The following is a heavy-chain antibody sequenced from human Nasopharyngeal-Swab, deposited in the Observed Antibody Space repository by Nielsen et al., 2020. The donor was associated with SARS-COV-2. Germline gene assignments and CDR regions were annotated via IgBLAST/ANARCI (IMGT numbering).Heavy chain of an antibody. CDR3: ARATYYDFWSGYYTALGGMDV. J-gene: IGHJ6*02. Sequence: ASVKGSCKASGDTFTRYYMHCVRHTPGQGLEWLGIINPRGGSTSYAQKFQGRVTPTRDTSTSTVYMELSSLRSEDTAVYYCARATYYDFWSGYYTALGGMDVWGQGTTVTVSS. D-gene: IGHD3-3*01. CDR1: GDTFTRYY. V-gene: IGHV1-46*01. CDR2: INPRGGST.